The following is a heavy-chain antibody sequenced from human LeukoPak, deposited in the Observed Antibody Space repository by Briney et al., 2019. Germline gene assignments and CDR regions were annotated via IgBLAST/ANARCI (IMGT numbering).Heavy chain of an antibody. CDR1: GCTFSSYA. J-gene: IGHJ4*02. V-gene: IGHV3-23*01. D-gene: IGHD4-11*01. CDR3: AKSTVTVMRPYYFDY. CDR2: ISGSGGST. Sequence: GGSLRLSCTASGCTFSSYAMSWVRQAPGKGLEWISDISGSGGSTYYADSVKGRFTISRDNSKHTLYLQMNSLRAEDTVVYYCAKSTVTVMRPYYFDYWGQGTLVTVSS.